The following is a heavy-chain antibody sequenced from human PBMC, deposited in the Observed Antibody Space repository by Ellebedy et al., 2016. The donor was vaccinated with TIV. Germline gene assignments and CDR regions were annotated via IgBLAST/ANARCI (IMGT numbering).Heavy chain of an antibody. CDR3: AREGAHSNWYFDV. CDR1: GFTFSNYG. Sequence: GESLKISCAASGFTFSNYGMHWVRQTPGKGLEWVAVISSAGGTTFYAESVRGQFIISRDNSENTLSLQMNSLRAEDTAVYYCAREGAHSNWYFDVWGRGTLVTVSS. V-gene: IGHV3-30*03. J-gene: IGHJ2*01. CDR2: ISSAGGTT. D-gene: IGHD2-15*01.